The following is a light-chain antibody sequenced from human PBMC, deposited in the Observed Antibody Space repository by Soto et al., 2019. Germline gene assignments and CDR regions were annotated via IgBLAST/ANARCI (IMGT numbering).Light chain of an antibody. CDR2: AGS. CDR3: QQSSTPPFT. V-gene: IGKV1-39*01. J-gene: IGKJ3*01. Sequence: DIQMTQSPSSLFASVGDRVTITCRASQNIGSYLNWYHQRPGKAPKLLIYAGSSLQTGVPSRFSGSGSGRDFALTFSGLQAEDFGTYYCQQSSTPPFTVGPGTRVDIK. CDR1: QNIGSY.